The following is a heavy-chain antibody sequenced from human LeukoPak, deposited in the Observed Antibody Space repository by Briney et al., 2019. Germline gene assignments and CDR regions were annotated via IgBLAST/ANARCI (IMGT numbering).Heavy chain of an antibody. CDR1: GYTLTELS. D-gene: IGHD3-10*01. CDR3: ATDQEMVRGVYWFDP. J-gene: IGHJ5*02. CDR2: FDPEDGET. V-gene: IGHV1-24*01. Sequence: GASVKVSCKVSGYTLTELSMHWVRQAPGKGLEWMGGFDPEDGETIYAQKFQGRVTMTEDTSTDTAYMELSSLRSEDTAVYYCATDQEMVRGVYWFDPWGQGTLVTVSS.